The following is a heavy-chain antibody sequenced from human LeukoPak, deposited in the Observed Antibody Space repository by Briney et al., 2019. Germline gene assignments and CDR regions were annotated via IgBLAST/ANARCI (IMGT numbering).Heavy chain of an antibody. V-gene: IGHV3-23*01. CDR3: AKRPGRQIDYGMDV. Sequence: QPGGSLRLSCAASGFTFSSYAMSWVRQAPGKGLEWVSAISGSGGSTYYADSVKSRFTISRDNSKNTLYLQMNSLRAEDTAVYYCAKRPGRQIDYGMDVWGQGTATVSS. J-gene: IGHJ6*02. CDR1: GFTFSSYA. CDR2: ISGSGGST.